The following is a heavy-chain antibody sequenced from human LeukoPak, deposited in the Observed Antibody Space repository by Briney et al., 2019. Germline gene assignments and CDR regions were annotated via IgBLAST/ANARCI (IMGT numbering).Heavy chain of an antibody. V-gene: IGHV3-21*04. Sequence: PGGSLRLSCVGSGYDFSDYGMNWVRQAPGKGLEFVSSISSTGGYLYHAESVKGRFTISRDNAKNSLYLQMNSLRAEDTAVYYCARLHCSGGSCYSDYWGQGTLVTVSS. J-gene: IGHJ4*02. CDR1: GYDFSDYG. D-gene: IGHD2-15*01. CDR3: ARLHCSGGSCYSDY. CDR2: ISSTGGYL.